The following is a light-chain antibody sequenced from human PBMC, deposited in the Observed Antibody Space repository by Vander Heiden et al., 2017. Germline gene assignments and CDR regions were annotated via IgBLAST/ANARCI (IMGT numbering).Light chain of an antibody. CDR2: GAS. CDR3: QHYGGSPLFT. CDR1: QSLTSGY. J-gene: IGKJ3*01. Sequence: VVLTQSPVTLSSSPGERATLSCTASQSLTSGYLAWYQQKPGQAPRLVISGASSRATGIPDRFYGSGSGTDFTLTISRLEPEDSAVYYCQHYGGSPLFTFGPGTKVDIK. V-gene: IGKV3-20*01.